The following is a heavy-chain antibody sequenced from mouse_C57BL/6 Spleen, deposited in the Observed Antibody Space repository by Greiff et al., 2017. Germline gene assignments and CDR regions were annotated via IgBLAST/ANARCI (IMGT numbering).Heavy chain of an antibody. CDR2: FYPGSGSI. CDR1: GYTFTEYT. V-gene: IGHV1-62-2*01. D-gene: IGHD2-4*01. Sequence: VQLQQSGAELVKPGASVKLSCKASGYTFTEYTIHWVKQRSGQGLEWIGWFYPGSGSIKYNEKFKDKATLTADKSSSTVYMELSRLTSEDSAVYFCARHHGGIYYDYDDYFDYWGQGTTLTVSS. CDR3: ARHHGGIYYDYDDYFDY. J-gene: IGHJ2*01.